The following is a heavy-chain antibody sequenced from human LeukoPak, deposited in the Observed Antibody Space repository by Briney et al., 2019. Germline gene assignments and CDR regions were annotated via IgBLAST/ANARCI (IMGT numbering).Heavy chain of an antibody. J-gene: IGHJ4*02. CDR3: ARVRLLWFGETTYFDY. V-gene: IGHV4-34*01. Sequence: PSETLSLTCAAYGGSFSGYYWSWIRQPPGKGLEWIGEINHSGSTNYNPSLKSRVTISVDTSKNQFSLKLSSVTAADTAVYYCARVRLLWFGETTYFDYWGQGTLVTVSS. CDR2: INHSGST. D-gene: IGHD3-10*01. CDR1: GGSFSGYY.